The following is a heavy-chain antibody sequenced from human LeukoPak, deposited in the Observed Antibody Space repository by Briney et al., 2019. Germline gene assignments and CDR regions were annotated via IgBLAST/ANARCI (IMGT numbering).Heavy chain of an antibody. CDR2: ISGSGGST. CDR3: AKELGSAPWFDP. D-gene: IGHD3-10*01. CDR1: GFTFSSYA. Sequence: PGGSLRLSCAASGFTFSSYAMSWVRQAPGKGLELVSAISGSGGSTYYADCVKGRFTISRDNSKNTLYLQMNSLRAEDTAVYYCAKELGSAPWFDPWGQGTLVTVSS. V-gene: IGHV3-23*01. J-gene: IGHJ5*02.